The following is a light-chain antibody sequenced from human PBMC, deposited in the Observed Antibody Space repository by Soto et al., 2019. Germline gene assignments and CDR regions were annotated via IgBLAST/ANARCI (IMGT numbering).Light chain of an antibody. CDR2: GNN. Sequence: QSVLTQPPSVSGAPGQRVTISCTGSSSNIGAGYAVHWYQQLPGTAPKLLIYGNNNRPSGVPDRFSGSKSGTSASLAITGLQAEDEADYYCTSYTSSSPYVFGTGTKLTVL. CDR1: SSNIGAGYA. CDR3: TSYTSSSPYV. J-gene: IGLJ1*01. V-gene: IGLV1-40*01.